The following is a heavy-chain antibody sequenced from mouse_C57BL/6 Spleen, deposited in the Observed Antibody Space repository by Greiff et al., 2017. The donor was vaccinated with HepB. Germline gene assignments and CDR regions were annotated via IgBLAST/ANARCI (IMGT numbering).Heavy chain of an antibody. V-gene: IGHV1-26*01. Sequence: EVKLQQSGPELVKPGASVKISCKASGYTFTDYYMNWVKQSHGKSLEWIGDINPNNGGTSYNQKFKGKATLTVDKSSSTAYMELRSLTSEDSAVYYCARSGGYYGFAYWGQGTLVTVSA. J-gene: IGHJ3*01. CDR1: GYTFTDYY. CDR2: INPNNGGT. D-gene: IGHD2-3*01. CDR3: ARSGGYYGFAY.